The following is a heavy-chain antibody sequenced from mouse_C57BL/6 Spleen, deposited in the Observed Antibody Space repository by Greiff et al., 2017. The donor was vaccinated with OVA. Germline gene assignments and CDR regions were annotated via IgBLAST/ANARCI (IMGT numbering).Heavy chain of an antibody. CDR1: GYTFTSYW. D-gene: IGHD2-4*01. Sequence: QVQLQQPGAELVKPGASVKMSCKASGYTFTSYWITWVKQRPGQGLEWIGDIYPGSGSTNYNEKFKSKATLTVDTSSSTAYMQLSSLTSEDSAVYYCASGEIYYDYDDWVFAYWGQGTLVTVSA. V-gene: IGHV1-55*01. CDR2: IYPGSGST. J-gene: IGHJ3*01. CDR3: ASGEIYYDYDDWVFAY.